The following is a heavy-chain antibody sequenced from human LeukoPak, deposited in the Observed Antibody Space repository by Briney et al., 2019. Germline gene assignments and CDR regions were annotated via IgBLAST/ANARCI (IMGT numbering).Heavy chain of an antibody. J-gene: IGHJ6*02. D-gene: IGHD5-18*01. Sequence: GSSVKVSCKASGYTFTGYYMHWVRQAPAQGREWMGWINPNSGGTNYAQKSPARVTTTRDTPISTAYMGPSRLRSDATALSYCASRGYSYGLNRPSYYSYYGMDVWGQGTTVTVSS. CDR3: ASRGYSYGLNRPSYYSYYGMDV. CDR2: INPNSGGT. CDR1: GYTFTGYY. V-gene: IGHV1-2*02.